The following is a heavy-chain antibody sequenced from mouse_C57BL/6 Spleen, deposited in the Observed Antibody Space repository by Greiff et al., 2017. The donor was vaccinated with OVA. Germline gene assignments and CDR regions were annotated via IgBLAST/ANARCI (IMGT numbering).Heavy chain of an antibody. J-gene: IGHJ1*03. CDR1: GFNIKDDY. CDR3: TRITTVVANWYFDV. V-gene: IGHV14-4*01. D-gene: IGHD1-1*01. CDR2: IDPENGDT. Sequence: EVKVVESGAELVRPGASVKLSCTASGFNIKDDYMHWVKQRPEQGLEWIGWIDPENGDTEYASKFQGKATITADTSSNTAYLQLSSLTSEDTAVYYCTRITTVVANWYFDVWGTGTTVTVSS.